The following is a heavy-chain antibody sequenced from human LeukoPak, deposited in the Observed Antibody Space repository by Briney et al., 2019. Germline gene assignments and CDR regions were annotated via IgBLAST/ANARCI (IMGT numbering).Heavy chain of an antibody. CDR3: ARTPYYDFWSGYYTGGDY. V-gene: IGHV3-48*01. CDR1: GFTFSSYS. CDR2: ISSSSSTI. D-gene: IGHD3-3*01. J-gene: IGHJ4*02. Sequence: GGSLRLSCAASGFTFSSYSMNWVRQAPGKGLEWVSYISSSSSTIYYADSVKGRFTISRDNAKNSLCLQMNSLRAEDTAVYYCARTPYYDFWSGYYTGGDYWGQGTLVTVSS.